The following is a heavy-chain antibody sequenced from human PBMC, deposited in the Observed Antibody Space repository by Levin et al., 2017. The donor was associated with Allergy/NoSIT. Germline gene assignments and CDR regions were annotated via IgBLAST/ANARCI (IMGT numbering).Heavy chain of an antibody. CDR2: ISTDNGHA. D-gene: IGHD5-12*01. CDR3: ARGQGGYESFDY. CDR1: GYTFNHYG. Sequence: ASVKVSCKTSGYTFNHYGIDWVRQAPGQGLEWVGWISTDNGHADYAQKVQGRVTMSTDRPTTTAYLELNSLRSDDTAVYYCARGQGGYESFDYWSQGTLITVSS. J-gene: IGHJ4*02. V-gene: IGHV1-18*01.